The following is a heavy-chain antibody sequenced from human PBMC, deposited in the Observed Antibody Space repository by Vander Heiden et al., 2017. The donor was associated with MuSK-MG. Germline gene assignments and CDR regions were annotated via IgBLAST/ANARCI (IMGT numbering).Heavy chain of an antibody. Sequence: QVQLVESGGGVVQPGRSLRLSCAAAGFVFSTYGMHWVRQAPGKGLEWVALISYDGSHKYYADSVKGRFTISRDNSKDTVYLQMNSLRAEDTAVYYCVGSGNYEQDAFDIWARGTMVTVS. D-gene: IGHD1-26*01. J-gene: IGHJ3*02. CDR2: ISYDGSHK. CDR1: GFVFSTYG. CDR3: VGSGNYEQDAFDI. V-gene: IGHV3-30*03.